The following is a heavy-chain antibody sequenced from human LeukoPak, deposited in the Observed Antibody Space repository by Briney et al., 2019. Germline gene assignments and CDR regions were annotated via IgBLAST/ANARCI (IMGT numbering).Heavy chain of an antibody. CDR3: ARAPQDNYYDSSGYPQTFYYYYGMDV. J-gene: IGHJ6*02. Sequence: ASVKVSCKASGYTFTGYYMHWVRQAPGQGLEWMGWINPNSGGTNYAQKFQGRVTMTRDTSISTAYMELSRLRSDDTAVYYCARAPQDNYYDSSGYPQTFYYYYGMDVWGQGTTVTVSS. V-gene: IGHV1-2*02. CDR2: INPNSGGT. D-gene: IGHD3-22*01. CDR1: GYTFTGYY.